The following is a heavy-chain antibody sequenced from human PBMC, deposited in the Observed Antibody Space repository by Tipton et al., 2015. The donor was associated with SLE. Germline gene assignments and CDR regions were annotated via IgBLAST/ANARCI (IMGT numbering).Heavy chain of an antibody. CDR2: IYTSGST. Sequence: LRLSCTVSGGSVNGHYWNWIRQAPGKGLEWIGRIYTSGSTNYNPSLKSRVTMSIDTSENQFSLKLTSVTAADTAVYYCAREATDYWYFDRWGRGTLGTVSS. CDR1: GGSVNGHY. D-gene: IGHD1-26*01. CDR3: AREATDYWYFDR. J-gene: IGHJ2*01. V-gene: IGHV4-4*07.